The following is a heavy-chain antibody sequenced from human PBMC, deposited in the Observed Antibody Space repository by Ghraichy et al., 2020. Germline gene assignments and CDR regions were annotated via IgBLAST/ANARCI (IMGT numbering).Heavy chain of an antibody. Sequence: GESLNISCAASGFTFSSYAMSWVRQAPGKGLEWVSAISGSGGSTYYADSVKGRFTISRDNSKNTLYLQMNSLRAEDTAVYYCAKAGGGSYDYWGQGTLVTVSS. CDR3: AKAGGGSYDY. CDR1: GFTFSSYA. J-gene: IGHJ4*02. D-gene: IGHD1-26*01. CDR2: ISGSGGST. V-gene: IGHV3-23*01.